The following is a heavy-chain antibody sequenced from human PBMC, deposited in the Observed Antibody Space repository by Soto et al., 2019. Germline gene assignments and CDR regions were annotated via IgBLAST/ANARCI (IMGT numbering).Heavy chain of an antibody. CDR2: ISYDGDNE. CDR3: AKDGGPVYWNCPGCSAKHFDY. J-gene: IGHJ4*02. V-gene: IGHV3-30*18. D-gene: IGHD2-2*01. CDR1: GFTFSNYA. Sequence: QVQLVESGGGVVQPGRSLRLSCAASGFTFSNYAMHWVRQAPGKGLEWLAIISYDGDNEYYADSVRGRFTISRDNSKNTLYLQTNNLSNGETAVYYCAKDGGPVYWNCPGCSAKHFDYWGQGTLVTVSS.